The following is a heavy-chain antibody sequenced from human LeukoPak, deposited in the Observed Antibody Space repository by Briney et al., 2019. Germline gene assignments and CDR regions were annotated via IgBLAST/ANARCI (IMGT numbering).Heavy chain of an antibody. D-gene: IGHD6-19*01. Sequence: GGSLRLSCAASGFNFRQAWMSWVRQAPGKGLEWVAVISYDGSNKYYADSVKGRFTISRDNSKNTLYLQMNSLRAEDTAVYYCARDLYSSGWYGSYYYYGMDVWGQGTTVTVSS. V-gene: IGHV3-30-3*01. CDR2: ISYDGSNK. CDR1: GFNFRQAW. J-gene: IGHJ6*02. CDR3: ARDLYSSGWYGSYYYYGMDV.